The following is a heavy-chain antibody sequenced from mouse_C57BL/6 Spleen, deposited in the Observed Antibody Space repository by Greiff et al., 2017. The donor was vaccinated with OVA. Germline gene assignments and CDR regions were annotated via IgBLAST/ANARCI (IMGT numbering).Heavy chain of an antibody. D-gene: IGHD1-1*01. CDR3: AKHYYYGSGYDNWYFDV. Sequence: VKLVESGPGLVAPSQSLSITCTVSGFSLTSYGVDWVRQPPGKGLEWLGVIWGGGSTNYNSALMSRLSISKDNSKSQVFLKMNSLQTDDTAMYYCAKHYYYGSGYDNWYFDVWGTGTTVTVSS. CDR2: IWGGGST. V-gene: IGHV2-9*01. J-gene: IGHJ1*03. CDR1: GFSLTSYG.